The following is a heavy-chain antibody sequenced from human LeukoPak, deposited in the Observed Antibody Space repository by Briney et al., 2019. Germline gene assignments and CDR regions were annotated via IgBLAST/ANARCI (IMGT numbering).Heavy chain of an antibody. J-gene: IGHJ6*02. Sequence: GRSLRLSCAASGFTFSSYAMHWVRQAPGKGLEWVAVISYDGGNKYYADSVKGRFTTSRDNSKNTLYLQMNSLRAEDTAVYYCATELERRFTYYYYGMDVWGQGTTVTVSS. CDR1: GFTFSSYA. D-gene: IGHD1-1*01. CDR3: ATELERRFTYYYYGMDV. V-gene: IGHV3-30-3*01. CDR2: ISYDGGNK.